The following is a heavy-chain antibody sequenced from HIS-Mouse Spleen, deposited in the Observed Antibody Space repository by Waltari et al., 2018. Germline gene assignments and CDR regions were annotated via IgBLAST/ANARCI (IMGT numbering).Heavy chain of an antibody. CDR1: GYSISSGYY. CDR3: ARDRRDYYGSGSYYDY. D-gene: IGHD3-10*01. V-gene: IGHV4-38-2*02. J-gene: IGHJ4*02. Sequence: QVQLQESGPGLVKPSETLSLTCTVSGYSISSGYYWGWIRQPPGKGLEWIGSIYHSGSTYSNPSLKSRVTISVDTSKNQFSLKLSSVTAADTAVYYCARDRRDYYGSGSYYDYWGQGTLVTVSS. CDR2: IYHSGST.